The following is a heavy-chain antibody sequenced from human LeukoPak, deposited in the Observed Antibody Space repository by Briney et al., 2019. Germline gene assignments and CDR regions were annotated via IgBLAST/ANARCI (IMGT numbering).Heavy chain of an antibody. D-gene: IGHD3-10*01. CDR1: EFTFGSYA. Sequence: PRGSLRLSCAPSEFTFGSYAMTWVRQAPGKGLEWVSGITGVGGNTYYADSVKGRFTISRDNSKNTLYLQMNSLRAEDTAAYYCAKDAVRGSGRINWFDTWGQGTLVTVSS. CDR2: ITGVGGNT. CDR3: AKDAVRGSGRINWFDT. V-gene: IGHV3-23*01. J-gene: IGHJ5*02.